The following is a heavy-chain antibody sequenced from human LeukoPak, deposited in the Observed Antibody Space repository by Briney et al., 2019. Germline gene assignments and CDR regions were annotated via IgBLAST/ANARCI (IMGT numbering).Heavy chain of an antibody. Sequence: NSSETLSLTCTISGDSMTGYYWSWFRQPPGKGLEWIGYIYYSGSTAYNPSLKSRVTISVDTSKNLFSLNLNSVSAADTAIYFCGRGGWSVDYWGRGTLVTVSS. V-gene: IGHV4-59*01. CDR3: GRGGWSVDY. CDR2: IYYSGST. J-gene: IGHJ4*02. CDR1: GDSMTGYY. D-gene: IGHD6-19*01.